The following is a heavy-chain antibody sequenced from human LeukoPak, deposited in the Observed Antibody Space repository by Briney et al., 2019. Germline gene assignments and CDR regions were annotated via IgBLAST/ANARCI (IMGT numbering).Heavy chain of an antibody. Sequence: PGGSLRLSCAASGFTFRTYWLHWVRQAPGNELMWVSRTNSGGSSTSYADSVKGRFTISRDNAKNTLYLQMSTLRAEDTSVYYCARDRNTGSSYENLFDYWGQGSLVTVSS. D-gene: IGHD1-26*01. CDR1: GFTFRTYW. CDR3: ARDRNTGSSYENLFDY. CDR2: TNSGGSST. J-gene: IGHJ4*02. V-gene: IGHV3-74*01.